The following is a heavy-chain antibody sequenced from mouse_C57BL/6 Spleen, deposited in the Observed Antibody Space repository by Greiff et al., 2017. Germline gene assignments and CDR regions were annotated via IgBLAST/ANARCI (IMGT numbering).Heavy chain of an antibody. CDR2: IWRGGST. J-gene: IGHJ4*01. Sequence: VKLMESGPGLVQPSQSLSITCTVSGFSLTSYGVHWVRQSPGKGLEWLGVIWRGGSTDYNAAFMSRLSITKDNSKSQVFFKMNSLQADDTARYYCAKRGYDSYAMDYWGQGTSVTVSS. CDR3: AKRGYDSYAMDY. CDR1: GFSLTSYG. V-gene: IGHV2-5*01. D-gene: IGHD2-10*02.